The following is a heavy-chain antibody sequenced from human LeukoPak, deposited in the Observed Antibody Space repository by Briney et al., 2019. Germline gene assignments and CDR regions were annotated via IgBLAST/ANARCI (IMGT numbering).Heavy chain of an antibody. J-gene: IGHJ4*02. CDR2: INPNSGGT. CDR1: GYTFTDYY. Sequence: EASVKVSCKASGYTFTDYYMHWVRQAPGQGLEWMGWINPNSGGTNYAQKFQGRVTMTRDTSISTAYMEVSRLRSDDTAVYYCARDFGHDYSSGWSAGFDYWGQGTLVTVSS. D-gene: IGHD6-19*01. CDR3: ARDFGHDYSSGWSAGFDY. V-gene: IGHV1-2*02.